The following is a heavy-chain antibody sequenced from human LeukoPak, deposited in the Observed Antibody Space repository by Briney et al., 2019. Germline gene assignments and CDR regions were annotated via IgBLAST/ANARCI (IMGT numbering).Heavy chain of an antibody. CDR3: ARGGTRYYFDY. D-gene: IGHD3-16*01. Sequence: GGSLRLSCAASGFTVSSNYMSWVRQAPGKGLEWVSLIYSGGSTYYADSVKGRFIHSRDNSKNTLYLQMNSLRAEDTAVYYCARGGTRYYFDYWGQGTLVTVSS. J-gene: IGHJ4*02. CDR2: IYSGGST. CDR1: GFTVSSNY. V-gene: IGHV3-66*01.